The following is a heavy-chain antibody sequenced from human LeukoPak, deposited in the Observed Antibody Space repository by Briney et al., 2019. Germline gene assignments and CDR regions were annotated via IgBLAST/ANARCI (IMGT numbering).Heavy chain of an antibody. D-gene: IGHD2-15*01. CDR3: ARGSSVVGSLNWFDP. Sequence: PSQTLSLTCTVSGGSISSGDYYWSWIRQPPGKGLEWIGYIYYSGSTYYNPSLKSRVTISVDTSKNQFSLKLSSVTAADTAVYYCARGSSVVGSLNWFDPWGQGTLVTVSS. CDR2: IYYSGST. CDR1: GGSISSGDYY. V-gene: IGHV4-30-4*01. J-gene: IGHJ5*02.